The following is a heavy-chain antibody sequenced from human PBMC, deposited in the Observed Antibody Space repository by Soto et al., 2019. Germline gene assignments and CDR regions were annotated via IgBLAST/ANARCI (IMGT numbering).Heavy chain of an antibody. CDR3: ARVNSQYGDYAPFDY. J-gene: IGHJ4*02. CDR2: IIPILGIA. CDR1: GGTFSSYT. D-gene: IGHD4-17*01. Sequence: QVQLVQSGAEVKKPGSSVKVSCKASGGTFSSYTISWVRQAPGQGLEWMGRIIPILGIANYAQKLQGRVTITADKSTSTGYMELSSLRSEDTAVYYCARVNSQYGDYAPFDYWGQGTLVTVSS. V-gene: IGHV1-69*02.